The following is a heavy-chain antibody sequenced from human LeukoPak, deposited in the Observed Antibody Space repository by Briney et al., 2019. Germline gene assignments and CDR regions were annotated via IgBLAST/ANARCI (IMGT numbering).Heavy chain of an antibody. D-gene: IGHD6-13*01. V-gene: IGHV1-2*02. CDR1: GYTFTGYY. CDR3: ARDLLRSSWYF. J-gene: IGHJ4*02. Sequence: ASVKVSCKASGYTFTGYYVHWVRQAPGQGLEWMGWINPNSGGQNYAQKFQGRGTMTRETSIRTAYMGLTRLRSDDTAVYYCARDLLRSSWYFWGQGTLVTVSS. CDR2: INPNSGGQ.